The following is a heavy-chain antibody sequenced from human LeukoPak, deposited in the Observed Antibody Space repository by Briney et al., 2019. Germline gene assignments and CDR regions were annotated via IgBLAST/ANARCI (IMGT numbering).Heavy chain of an antibody. CDR1: GFTFSSHA. Sequence: GGSLRLSCAASGFTFSSHAMGWVRQAPGKGLEWVSSITGSGASTYYGDSVKGRFTISRDNSKNTLYLQMNRLRAEDTAVYYCAKDPCSGGSCYFYYYYGMDVWGQGTTVTVSS. D-gene: IGHD2-15*01. CDR2: ITGSGAST. V-gene: IGHV3-23*01. CDR3: AKDPCSGGSCYFYYYYGMDV. J-gene: IGHJ6*02.